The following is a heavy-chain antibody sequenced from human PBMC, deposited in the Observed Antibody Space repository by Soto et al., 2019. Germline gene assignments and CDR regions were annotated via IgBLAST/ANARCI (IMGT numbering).Heavy chain of an antibody. V-gene: IGHV2-5*02. CDR2: IYWDHDK. CDR1: GFSLTTRGVG. J-gene: IGHJ4*02. Sequence: QVTLKESGPTLMKPTQTLTLTCTFSGFSLTTRGVGVAWIRQPPGQALEWLAVIYWDHDKRYSPSLTDRLTITKAASNNQVVHTLTNMDPVDTATYYCALIPPGPLCFAYWGPGTPVTVSS. CDR3: ALIPPGPLCFAY.